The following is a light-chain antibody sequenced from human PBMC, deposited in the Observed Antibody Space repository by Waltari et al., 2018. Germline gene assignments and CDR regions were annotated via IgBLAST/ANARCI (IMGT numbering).Light chain of an antibody. CDR2: DST. V-gene: IGLV2-23*01. J-gene: IGLJ6*01. Sequence: QSALTQPASMSGSPGQSITIPCTASSRDIGSYNLVSWFPQHPGNAPKLIIYDSTYRPSGVSDRFSASKSGSTASLTISGLQGEDEADYYCCAYAGSDTFIFGGGTQVTV. CDR3: CAYAGSDTFI. CDR1: SRDIGSYNL.